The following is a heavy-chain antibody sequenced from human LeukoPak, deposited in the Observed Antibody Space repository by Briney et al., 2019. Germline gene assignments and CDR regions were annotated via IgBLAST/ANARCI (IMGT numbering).Heavy chain of an antibody. V-gene: IGHV3-23*01. CDR1: DFSFITYA. Sequence: GGSLRLSCAASDFSFITYAMSWVRKAPGKGREWVSTISGVGDATYYADSVKGRFTISRDNSKNTLDLQMNSLRAEDTAVYYCARDSLMLRGPLVIYYFDFWGQGTLVTVSS. J-gene: IGHJ4*02. CDR2: ISGVGDAT. CDR3: ARDSLMLRGPLVIYYFDF. D-gene: IGHD3-10*01.